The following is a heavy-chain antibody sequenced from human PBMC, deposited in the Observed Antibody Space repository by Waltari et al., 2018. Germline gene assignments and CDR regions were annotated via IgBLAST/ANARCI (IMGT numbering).Heavy chain of an antibody. Sequence: QVQLQESGPGLVEPSETLSLTCPVSGVSISNFHWSWIRQAPGKGLEWIGYIYYSGTTSYNPSLKGRVTISADTSKNQFSLQLTSVTAADTAVYYCSGQRYYYDTSGSPFDHWGQGTLVTVST. V-gene: IGHV4-59*08. J-gene: IGHJ4*02. CDR2: IYYSGTT. D-gene: IGHD3-22*01. CDR3: SGQRYYYDTSGSPFDH. CDR1: GVSISNFH.